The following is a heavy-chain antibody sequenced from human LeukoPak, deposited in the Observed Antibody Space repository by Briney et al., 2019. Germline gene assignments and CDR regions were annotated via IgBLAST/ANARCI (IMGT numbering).Heavy chain of an antibody. D-gene: IGHD6-19*01. V-gene: IGHV1-69*05. CDR3: ARIPSSGWYKFYYYGMDV. CDR2: IIPIFGTA. J-gene: IGHJ6*02. Sequence: SVKVSCTASGGTFSSYAISWVRQAPGQGLEWMGGIIPIFGTANYAQKLQGRVTMTTDTSTSTAYMELRSLRSDDTAVYYCARIPSSGWYKFYYYGMDVWGQGTTVTVSS. CDR1: GGTFSSYA.